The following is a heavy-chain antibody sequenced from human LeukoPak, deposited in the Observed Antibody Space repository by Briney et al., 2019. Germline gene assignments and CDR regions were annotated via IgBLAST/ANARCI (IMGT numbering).Heavy chain of an antibody. Sequence: GGSLRLSCAASGFTFSSFAMSWVRQAPGQGLEWVSSIGSTAATTYYADSVRGRFTISRDNAMNTLYLQLSSLRVEDTAVYYCARRTLFGVIKPPDYWGQGTPVTVSS. J-gene: IGHJ4*02. D-gene: IGHD3-3*01. CDR1: GFTFSSFA. V-gene: IGHV3-23*01. CDR3: ARRTLFGVIKPPDY. CDR2: IGSTAATT.